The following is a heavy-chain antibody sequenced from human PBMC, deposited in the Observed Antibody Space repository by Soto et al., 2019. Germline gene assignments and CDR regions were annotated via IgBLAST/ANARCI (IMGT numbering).Heavy chain of an antibody. Sequence: GGSLRLSCVASGIPVSSNYMSWVRQAPGKGLEWVSVIYRDGSTYYADSVKGRSTISRDNSKNTLYLQMNSLRAEDTAVYYCARNYFDSGGGFDYWGQGTLVTVSS. J-gene: IGHJ4*02. CDR3: ARNYFDSGGGFDY. V-gene: IGHV3-53*01. D-gene: IGHD3-22*01. CDR2: IYRDGST. CDR1: GIPVSSNY.